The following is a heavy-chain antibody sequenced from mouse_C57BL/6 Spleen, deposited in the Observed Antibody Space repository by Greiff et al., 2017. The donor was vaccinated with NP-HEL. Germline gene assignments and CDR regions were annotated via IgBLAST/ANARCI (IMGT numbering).Heavy chain of an antibody. V-gene: IGHV1-64*01. J-gene: IGHJ3*01. Sequence: QVQLQQPGAELVKPGASVKLSCKASGYTFTSYWMHWVKQRPGQGLEWIGMIHPNSGSTNYNEKFKSKATLTVDKSSSTAYMQLSNLTSEDSAVYYCANHYDDSFWFAYWGQGTLVTVSA. CDR2: IHPNSGST. D-gene: IGHD1-2*01. CDR1: GYTFTSYW. CDR3: ANHYDDSFWFAY.